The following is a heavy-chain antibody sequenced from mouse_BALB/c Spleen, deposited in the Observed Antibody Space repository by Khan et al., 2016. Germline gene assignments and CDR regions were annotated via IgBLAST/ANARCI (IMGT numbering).Heavy chain of an antibody. V-gene: IGHV3-2*02. Sequence: EVQLQESGPGLMKPSQSLSLTCTVTGYSITSDYAWNWIRQFPGNKLEWMGYIIYSGSTTYTPPLKSRISITRDTSKNQFFLQLNSVTIEDTATYYCASDGPNYAMDYWGQGTSVTVSS. D-gene: IGHD2-3*01. J-gene: IGHJ4*01. CDR3: ASDGPNYAMDY. CDR1: GYSITSDYA. CDR2: IIYSGST.